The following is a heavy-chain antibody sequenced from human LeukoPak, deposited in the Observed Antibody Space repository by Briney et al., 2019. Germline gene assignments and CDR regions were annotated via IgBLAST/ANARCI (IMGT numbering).Heavy chain of an antibody. CDR3: ARRDYYGDYGAFDI. D-gene: IGHD4-17*01. CDR1: GGSISSSSYY. Sequence: SETLSLTRTVSGGSISSSSYYWGWIRQPPGKGLEWIGSIYYSGSTYYNPSLKSRVTISVDTSKNQFSLKLSSVTAADTAVYYCARRDYYGDYGAFDIWGQGTMVTVSS. CDR2: IYYSGST. J-gene: IGHJ3*02. V-gene: IGHV4-39*01.